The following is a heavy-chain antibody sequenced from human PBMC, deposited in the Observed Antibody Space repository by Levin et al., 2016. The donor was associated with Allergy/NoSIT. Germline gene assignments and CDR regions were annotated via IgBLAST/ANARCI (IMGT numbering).Heavy chain of an antibody. J-gene: IGHJ1*01. D-gene: IGHD6-19*01. CDR1: GFTFSNAW. CDR3: TTDQQKAVASEGGY. Sequence: GGSLRLSCAASGFTFSNAWMSWARQAPGKGLEWVGRIKDKTDGGTTDYAAPVKGRFTISRDDSKNTLYLQMNSLKTEDTAVYYCTTDQQKAVASEGGYWGQGTLVTVSS. V-gene: IGHV3-15*01. CDR2: IKDKTDGGTT.